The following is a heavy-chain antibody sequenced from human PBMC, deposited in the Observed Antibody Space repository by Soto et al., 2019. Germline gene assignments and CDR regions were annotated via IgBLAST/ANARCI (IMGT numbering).Heavy chain of an antibody. D-gene: IGHD3-16*01. Sequence: PSETLSLTCAVSGGSISSGGYSWSWIRQPPGKGPEWIGYIYHSGSTYYNPSLKSRVTISVDRSKNQFSLKLSSVTAADTAVYYCASDLLGGFDYWGQGTLVTVSS. J-gene: IGHJ4*02. CDR3: ASDLLGGFDY. CDR1: GGSISSGGYS. CDR2: IYHSGST. V-gene: IGHV4-30-2*01.